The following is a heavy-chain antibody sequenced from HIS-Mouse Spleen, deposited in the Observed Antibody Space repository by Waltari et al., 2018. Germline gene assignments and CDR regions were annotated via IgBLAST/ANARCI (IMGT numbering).Heavy chain of an antibody. V-gene: IGHV1-2*02. CDR1: GYTFTGYY. D-gene: IGHD1-26*01. CDR3: ARAEWELLRYAFDI. CDR2: INPDSGGT. Sequence: QVQLVQSGAEVKKPGASVKVSCKASGYTFTGYYMHWVRQAPGQGLEWMGWINPDSGGTNYAKKFQGRVTMTRDTSISTAYMELSRLRSDDTAVYYCARAEWELLRYAFDIWGQGTMVTVSS. J-gene: IGHJ3*02.